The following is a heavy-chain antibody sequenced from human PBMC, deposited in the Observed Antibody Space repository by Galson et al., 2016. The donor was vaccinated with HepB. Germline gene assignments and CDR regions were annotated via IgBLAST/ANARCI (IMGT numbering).Heavy chain of an antibody. J-gene: IGHJ4*02. D-gene: IGHD3-16*01. V-gene: IGHV3-11*06. Sequence: LRLSCAASGFTFSDYYMSWIRQAPGKGLEWISYISRSSSCIIYADSVKGRFTISRDDAKNSLYLQMNSLRAEDTAVYYCAREGRGAYSNTIDSWGQGTLVTVSS. CDR1: GFTFSDYY. CDR3: AREGRGAYSNTIDS. CDR2: ISRSSSCI.